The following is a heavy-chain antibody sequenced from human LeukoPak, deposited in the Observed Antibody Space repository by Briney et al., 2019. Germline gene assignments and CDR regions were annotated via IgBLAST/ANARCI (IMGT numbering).Heavy chain of an antibody. CDR2: INPNSGGT. Sequence: ASVKVSCKASGYTFTGYYMHWVRQAPGQGLEWMGWINPNSGGTNYAQKFQGWVTMTRDTSISTAYMELSRLRSDDTAVYYCARAPTYTYCSGGSCYSSWFDPWGQGTLVTVSS. CDR1: GYTFTGYY. D-gene: IGHD2-15*01. CDR3: ARAPTYTYCSGGSCYSSWFDP. V-gene: IGHV1-2*04. J-gene: IGHJ5*02.